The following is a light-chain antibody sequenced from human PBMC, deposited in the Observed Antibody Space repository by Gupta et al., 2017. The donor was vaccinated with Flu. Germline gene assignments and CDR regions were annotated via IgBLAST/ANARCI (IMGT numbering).Light chain of an antibody. Sequence: QSALTQPASGSGSPGPSITISCTGSSSDIGGCNLVSWYQLSPDKAHKLLIFEAYKRPSGVSNRFSGSKAGNTASLTISVRQAEDDGDYYCCSDAGGSTLIFGGGTKLTVL. V-gene: IGLV2-23*01. CDR3: CSDAGGSTLI. CDR2: EAY. J-gene: IGLJ2*01. CDR1: SSDIGGCNL.